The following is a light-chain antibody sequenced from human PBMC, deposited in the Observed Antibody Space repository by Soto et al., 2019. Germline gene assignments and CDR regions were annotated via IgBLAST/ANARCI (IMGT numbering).Light chain of an antibody. V-gene: IGLV2-11*01. J-gene: IGLJ1*01. CDR3: CSYAGTYTYV. Sequence: QSVLTQPRSVSGSPGQSVTISCTGTSSDLGGYSYVSWYQQHPAKAPKLMISDVNKRPSGVPDRFSGSKSGNTASLTISGRQAEEEADYYCCSYAGTYTYVFGTGTKLTVL. CDR2: DVN. CDR1: SSDLGGYSY.